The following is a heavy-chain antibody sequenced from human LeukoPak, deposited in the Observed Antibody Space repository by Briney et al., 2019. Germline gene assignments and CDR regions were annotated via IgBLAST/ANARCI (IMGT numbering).Heavy chain of an antibody. V-gene: IGHV1-46*01. Sequence: ASVKVSCKASGYTFTSYHIHWVRQAPGQGLEWMGIINCGGDSTTYAQKFQGRVTMTRDTSTNTVYMELTSLRSEDTGVYYCARDSTAVTRKYYYYYYNMEVWGKGNTVTVSS. CDR2: INCGGDST. CDR3: ARDSTAVTRKYYYYYYNMEV. J-gene: IGHJ6*03. CDR1: GYTFTSYH. D-gene: IGHD4-11*01.